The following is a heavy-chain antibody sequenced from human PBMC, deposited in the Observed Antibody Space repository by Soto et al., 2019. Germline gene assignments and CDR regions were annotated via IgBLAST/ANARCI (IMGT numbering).Heavy chain of an antibody. Sequence: TLSLTCTVSGGSISSGGYYWSWIRQHPGKGLEWIGYIYYSGSTYYNPSLKSRVTISVDTSKNQFSLKLSSVTAADTAVYYCARVWTPYDSMTVPFDYWGQGTLVTVSS. J-gene: IGHJ4*02. CDR2: IYYSGST. V-gene: IGHV4-31*03. CDR1: GGSISSGGYY. D-gene: IGHD3-22*01. CDR3: ARVWTPYDSMTVPFDY.